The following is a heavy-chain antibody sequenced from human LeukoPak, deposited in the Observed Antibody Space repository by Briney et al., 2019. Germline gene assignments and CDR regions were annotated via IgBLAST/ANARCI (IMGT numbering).Heavy chain of an antibody. CDR1: GFTFDDYA. CDR2: ISWNSGSI. V-gene: IGHV3-9*01. D-gene: IGHD6-19*01. J-gene: IGHJ3*02. Sequence: PGRSLRLSCAASGFTFDDYAMPWVRQAPGKGLEWVSGISWNSGSIGYADSVKGRFTISRDNAKNSLYLQMNSLRAEDTALYYCAKGSSGWTSDAFDIWGQGTMVTVSS. CDR3: AKGSSGWTSDAFDI.